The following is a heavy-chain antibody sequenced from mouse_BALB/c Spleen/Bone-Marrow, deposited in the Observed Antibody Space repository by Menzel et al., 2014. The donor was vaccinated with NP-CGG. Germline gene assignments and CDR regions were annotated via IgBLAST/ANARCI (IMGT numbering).Heavy chain of an antibody. J-gene: IGHJ3*01. CDR2: IHYSGST. CDR1: GYYITSGYS. D-gene: IGHD1-1*01. V-gene: IGHV3-1*02. CDR3: ARSDYYAWFAY. Sequence: EVKLMESGPDMVKPSQSLSLTCTVTGYYITSGYSWHWIRQFPGNKLEWMGYIHYSGSTNYNPSLKSRTSITRDTSKNQFFLQLNSVTTEDTATYYCARSDYYAWFAYWGQGTLVTVPA.